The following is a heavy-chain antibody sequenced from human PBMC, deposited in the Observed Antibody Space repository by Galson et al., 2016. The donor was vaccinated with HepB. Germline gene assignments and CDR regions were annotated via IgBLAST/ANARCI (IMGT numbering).Heavy chain of an antibody. J-gene: IGHJ4*02. CDR3: ARRTLQPSFDY. CDR1: GDSISIRGYY. D-gene: IGHD1-14*01. V-gene: IGHV4-39*02. Sequence: SETLSLTCTVSGDSISIRGYYWAWIRQPPGKGLEWIGSIYHSGNTYNNPSLKTRVSMSVDTSKNHFSLELSSVTAADTAVYYCARRTLQPSFDYWGQGTPVSVSS. CDR2: IYHSGNT.